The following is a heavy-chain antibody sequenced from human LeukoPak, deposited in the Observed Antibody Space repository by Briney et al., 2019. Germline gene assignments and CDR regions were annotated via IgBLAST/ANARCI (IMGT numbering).Heavy chain of an antibody. CDR2: IYSGGST. V-gene: IGHV3-66*01. D-gene: IGHD5-18*01. Sequence: PGGSLRLSCAASGFTVSSNYMSWVRQAPGKGLEWVSVIYSGGSTYYADSVKGRFTISRDNSKNTLYLQMNRLRAEDTAVYYCARSFRGYSYGYDYWGQGTLVTVSS. CDR1: GFTVSSNY. J-gene: IGHJ4*02. CDR3: ARSFRGYSYGYDY.